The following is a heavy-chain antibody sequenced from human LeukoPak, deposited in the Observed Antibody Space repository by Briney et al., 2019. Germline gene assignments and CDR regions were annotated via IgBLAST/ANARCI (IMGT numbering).Heavy chain of an antibody. Sequence: GGSLRLSCAASGFTVSSNYMSWVRQAPGKGLEWVSVIYSGGSTYYADSVKGRFTISRDNAKNSLYLQMNSLRAEGTAVYYCARDTYYYDSSGYYLMGGFDYWGQGTLVTVSS. CDR2: IYSGGST. CDR1: GFTVSSNY. V-gene: IGHV3-53*01. J-gene: IGHJ4*02. D-gene: IGHD3-22*01. CDR3: ARDTYYYDSSGYYLMGGFDY.